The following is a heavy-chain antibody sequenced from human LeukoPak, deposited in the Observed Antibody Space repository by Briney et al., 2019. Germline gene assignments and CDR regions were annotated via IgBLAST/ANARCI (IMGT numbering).Heavy chain of an antibody. D-gene: IGHD4-17*01. J-gene: IGHJ1*01. CDR3: ASHYGDEGYFQH. V-gene: IGHV4-38-2*02. CDR1: GYSISSGYY. CDR2: IYHSGST. Sequence: SETLSLTCTVSGYSISSGYYWGWIRQPPGKGLEWIGSIYHSGSTYYNPSLKSRVTISVDTSKNQFSLKLSSVTAADTAVYYCASHYGDEGYFQHWGQGTLVTVSS.